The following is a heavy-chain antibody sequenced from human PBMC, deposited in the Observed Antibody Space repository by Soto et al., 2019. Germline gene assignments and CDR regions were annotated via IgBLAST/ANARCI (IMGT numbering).Heavy chain of an antibody. CDR3: ARDFPQGIAAAVNWFDP. Sequence: GPSVKVSCKASGYTFTSYGTSWVRQAPGQGLEWMGWISAYNGNTNYAQKLQGRVTMTTDTSTSTAYMELRSLRSDDTAVYYCARDFPQGIAAAVNWFDPWGQGTLVTVSS. CDR1: GYTFTSYG. J-gene: IGHJ5*02. CDR2: ISAYNGNT. D-gene: IGHD6-13*01. V-gene: IGHV1-18*01.